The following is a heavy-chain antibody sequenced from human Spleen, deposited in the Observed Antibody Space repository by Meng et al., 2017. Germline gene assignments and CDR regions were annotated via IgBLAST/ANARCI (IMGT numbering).Heavy chain of an antibody. D-gene: IGHD7-27*01. Sequence: QVELVQSGAEVKKPGASVKVSCKASGYTFTNYYIHWVRQAPGQGLEWMGMINPSNGFTTYAQKFQGRVTMTGDTSTSTVYMELSSLRSEDTAVYYCARDQTGATLFDYWGQGTLVTVSS. CDR1: GYTFTNYY. V-gene: IGHV1-46*01. CDR3: ARDQTGATLFDY. CDR2: INPSNGFT. J-gene: IGHJ4*02.